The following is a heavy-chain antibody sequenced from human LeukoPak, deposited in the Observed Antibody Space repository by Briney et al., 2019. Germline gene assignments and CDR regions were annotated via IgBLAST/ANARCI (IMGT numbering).Heavy chain of an antibody. Sequence: GASVKVSCKASGYTFTNYYMHWVRQAPGQGLEWMGIINPSGGSTSYAQKFQGRVTMTRDMSTSTVYMELSSLRSEDTAVYYCARAYYDSSGYRRYYFDYWGQGTLVTVSS. V-gene: IGHV1-46*01. CDR1: GYTFTNYY. D-gene: IGHD3-22*01. CDR3: ARAYYDSSGYRRYYFDY. J-gene: IGHJ4*02. CDR2: INPSGGST.